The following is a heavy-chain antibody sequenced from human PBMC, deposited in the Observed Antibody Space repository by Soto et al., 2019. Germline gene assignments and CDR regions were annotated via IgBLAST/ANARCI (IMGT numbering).Heavy chain of an antibody. J-gene: IGHJ4*02. D-gene: IGHD2-15*01. CDR1: GFTFSSYG. CDR2: ISYDGSNK. Sequence: PGGSLRLSCAASGFTFSSYGMHWVRQAPGKGLEWVAVISYDGSNKYYADSVKGRFTISRDNSKNTLYLQMNSLRAEDTAVYYCAKERGDGVVVVAATTGAHWGQGTLVTVSS. CDR3: AKERGDGVVVVAATTGAH. V-gene: IGHV3-30*18.